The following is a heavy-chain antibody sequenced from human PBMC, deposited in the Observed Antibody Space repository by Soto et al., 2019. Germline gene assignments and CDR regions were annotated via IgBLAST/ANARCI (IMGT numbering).Heavy chain of an antibody. CDR2: ISAYTDTP. J-gene: IGHJ5*02. CDR3: ARVITGVEGSCDP. D-gene: IGHD2-8*01. CDR1: GYTFTNLG. Sequence: ASVKVSCKASGYTFTNLGVTWVRRAPGQGLEWMGWISAYTDTPNYAQKFQGRVTMTIDTSTSTAYMDLRSLTSDDTAVYYCARVITGVEGSCDPCGPGTLVTV. V-gene: IGHV1-18*01.